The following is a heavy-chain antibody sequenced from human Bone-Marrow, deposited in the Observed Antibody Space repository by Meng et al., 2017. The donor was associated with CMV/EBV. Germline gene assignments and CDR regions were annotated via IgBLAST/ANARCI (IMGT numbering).Heavy chain of an antibody. CDR3: ARGYCSSTSCYYGMDV. D-gene: IGHD2-2*01. CDR2: ISYDGSNK. Sequence: GESLKISCAASGFTFSSYAMHWVRQAPGKGLEWVAVISYDGSNKYYADSVKGRFTISRDNSKNTLYLQMNSLRAEDTAVYYCARGYCSSTSCYYGMDVWGQGTTVTVSS. V-gene: IGHV3-30-3*01. CDR1: GFTFSSYA. J-gene: IGHJ6*02.